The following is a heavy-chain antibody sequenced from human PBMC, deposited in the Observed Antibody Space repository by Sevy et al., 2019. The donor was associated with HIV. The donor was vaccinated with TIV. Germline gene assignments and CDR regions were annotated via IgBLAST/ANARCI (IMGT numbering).Heavy chain of an antibody. CDR3: ARQDPTYYYGMDV. Sequence: GESLKISCKGSGYSFTSYWIGWVRQMPGKGLEWMGSIYPGDSDTRYSPSFQGQVTISADKSINTAYLQWSSLKASDTAMYYCARQDPTYYYGMDVWGQGTTVTVSS. V-gene: IGHV5-51*01. CDR1: GYSFTSYW. D-gene: IGHD1-1*01. CDR2: IYPGDSDT. J-gene: IGHJ6*02.